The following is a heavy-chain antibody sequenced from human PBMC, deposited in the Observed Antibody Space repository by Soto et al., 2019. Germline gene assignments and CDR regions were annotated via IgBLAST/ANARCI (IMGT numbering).Heavy chain of an antibody. Sequence: EVQLVESGGGLIQPGGSLRLSCAVSGFTVSNNYMSWVRQAPGKGLEGVSVIYSGGYTAYGDSVKGRFTISRDNSKNTLYLKKKRRGAPAPAVYYGATQPGGGGYWGQGTLVTVSS. J-gene: IGHJ4*02. CDR1: GFTVSNNY. V-gene: IGHV3-53*01. CDR2: IYSGGYT. CDR3: ATQPGGGGY. D-gene: IGHD2-2*01.